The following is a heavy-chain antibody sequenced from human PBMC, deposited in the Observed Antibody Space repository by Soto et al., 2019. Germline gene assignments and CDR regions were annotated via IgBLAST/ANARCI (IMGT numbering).Heavy chain of an antibody. J-gene: IGHJ4*01. CDR2: IYSGGST. CDR1: GFTVSANY. CDR3: TRDLDDFGSFDF. Sequence: GGSLRLSCAASGFTVSANYMNWVRQAPGKGLEWVSVIYSGGSTYYADSVKGRFTISRDNSKNTLYLQMGSLRAEDTAVYYCTRDLDDFGSFDFWGHGTLVTVSS. D-gene: IGHD3-10*01. V-gene: IGHV3-53*01.